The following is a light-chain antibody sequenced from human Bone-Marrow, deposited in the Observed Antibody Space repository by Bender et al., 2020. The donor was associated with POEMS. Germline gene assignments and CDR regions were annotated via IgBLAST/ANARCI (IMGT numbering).Light chain of an antibody. CDR1: NYDVGSDSL. CDR2: GVN. Sequence: QSALTQPASVSGSPGQSITISCTGSNYDVGSDSLVSWYQGHPGKAPRLLIHGVNRRPSGVSDRFSGSKSGNTAFLTISGLQAVDEADYYCCSYAGGNKLFGGGTKLTVL. J-gene: IGLJ2*01. CDR3: CSYAGGNKL. V-gene: IGLV2-23*02.